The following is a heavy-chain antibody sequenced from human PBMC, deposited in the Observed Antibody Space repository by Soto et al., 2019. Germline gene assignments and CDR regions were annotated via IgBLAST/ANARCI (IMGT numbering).Heavy chain of an antibody. D-gene: IGHD3-22*01. CDR1: GYTFSSYG. V-gene: IGHV1-18*01. CDR2: ITAYNGNT. J-gene: IGHJ4*02. Sequence: QVQLVQSGAEVKKPGASVKVSCKVSGYTFSSYGISWVRQAPGQGLEWMGWITAYNGNTTDAQNFQGRVTMTPDASTSTAYMALRSLRSDDTAVYSCARDSFSGRYYDSSGYGVDYWGQGTLVTVSS. CDR3: ARDSFSGRYYDSSGYGVDY.